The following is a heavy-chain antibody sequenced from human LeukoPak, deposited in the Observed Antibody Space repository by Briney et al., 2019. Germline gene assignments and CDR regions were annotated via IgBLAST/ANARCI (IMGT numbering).Heavy chain of an antibody. CDR3: ARGLGYSSSWTYNWFDP. V-gene: IGHV3-13*01. Sequence: GSLRLSCAASGFTFSSYDMHWVRQATGKGLQWVSAIGTAGDTYYPGSVKGRFTISRENAKNSLYLQMNSLRAGDTAVYYCARGLGYSSSWTYNWFDPGAREPWSPSPQ. CDR2: IGTAGDT. J-gene: IGHJ5*02. CDR1: GFTFSSYD. D-gene: IGHD6-13*01.